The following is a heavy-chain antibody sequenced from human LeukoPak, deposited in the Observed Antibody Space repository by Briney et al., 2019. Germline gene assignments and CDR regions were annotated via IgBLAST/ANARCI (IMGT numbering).Heavy chain of an antibody. Sequence: GGSLRLSCVGSGFTFSTYWMSWVRQAPGKGLEWVANIKQDGSEKYYVDSVKGRFTISRDNAKNAVYMQMNSLRAEDTAVYYCARVHHSSSWGTDDCWGQGTLVTVSS. J-gene: IGHJ4*02. V-gene: IGHV3-7*01. CDR1: GFTFSTYW. CDR3: ARVHHSSSWGTDDC. D-gene: IGHD6-13*01. CDR2: IKQDGSEK.